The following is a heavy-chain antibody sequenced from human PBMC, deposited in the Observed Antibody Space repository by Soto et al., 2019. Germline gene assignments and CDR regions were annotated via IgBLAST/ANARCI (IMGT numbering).Heavy chain of an antibody. D-gene: IGHD2-21*02. V-gene: IGHV3-43*01. CDR2: IRWDGSST. Sequence: EVHLVESGGVVVQPGGSLRLSCAASGFTFHGYTMHWVRQRPGKGLEWVSLIRWDGSSTYYGDSVKGRFTISRDNNKDSLFLQMSSLTTEDTALYYCVKDMAYGGDSGPFDSWGQGNLVTVSS. CDR1: GFTFHGYT. J-gene: IGHJ4*02. CDR3: VKDMAYGGDSGPFDS.